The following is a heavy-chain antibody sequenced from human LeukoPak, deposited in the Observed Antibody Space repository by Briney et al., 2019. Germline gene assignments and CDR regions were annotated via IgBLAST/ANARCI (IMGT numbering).Heavy chain of an antibody. CDR2: IKSKTDGGTT. V-gene: IGHV3-15*01. J-gene: IGHJ4*02. D-gene: IGHD4-17*01. Sequence: GGSLRLSCAASGFTFSNAWMSWVRQAPGKGLEWVGRIKSKTDGGTTDYAAPVKGRFTISRDDSKNTLYLQMYSLKTEDTAVYYCTTKVTTVTTGRDYWGQGTLVTVSS. CDR3: TTKVTTVTTGRDY. CDR1: GFTFSNAW.